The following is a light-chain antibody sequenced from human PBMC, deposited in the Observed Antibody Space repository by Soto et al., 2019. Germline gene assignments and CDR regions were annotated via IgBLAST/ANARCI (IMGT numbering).Light chain of an antibody. CDR3: QHFYTYSPWT. J-gene: IGKJ1*01. CDR1: QSISSW. Sequence: DIQMTQSPSTLSASVGDRVTITCRASQSISSWLAWYQQKPGKAPKLLIYKASTLESGVPSRFSGSGSGTEFTLSISGLQPDDFATYYCQHFYTYSPWTFGQGTKVDI. CDR2: KAS. V-gene: IGKV1-5*03.